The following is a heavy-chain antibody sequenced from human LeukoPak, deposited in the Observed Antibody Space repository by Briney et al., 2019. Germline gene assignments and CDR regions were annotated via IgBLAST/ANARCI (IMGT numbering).Heavy chain of an antibody. CDR1: GFTFSSYW. Sequence: GGSLRLSCAASGFTFSSYWMSWVRQAPGKGLEWVANIKQDGSEKYYVDSVKGRFTISRDNAKNSLYLQMNSLRAEDTAVYYCARERLEWLLSYDAFDIWGQGTMVTVSS. D-gene: IGHD3-3*01. J-gene: IGHJ3*02. V-gene: IGHV3-7*01. CDR3: ARERLEWLLSYDAFDI. CDR2: IKQDGSEK.